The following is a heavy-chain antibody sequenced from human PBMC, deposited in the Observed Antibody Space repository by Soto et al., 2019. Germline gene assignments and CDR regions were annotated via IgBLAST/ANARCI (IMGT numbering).Heavy chain of an antibody. Sequence: PGESLKIYWQGSGYSFTSYWIGWVRQMPGKDPEWMGRIDPSDSYTNYSASFQGHVTISADKIISATYLQWSTLKASATAMSDCARHNDLCRGTFPSAYGMDVWGQGTTVTVSS. D-gene: IGHD3-3*01. J-gene: IGHJ6*02. V-gene: IGHV5-10-1*01. CDR1: GYSFTSYW. CDR2: IDPSDSYT. CDR3: ARHNDLCRGTFPSAYGMDV.